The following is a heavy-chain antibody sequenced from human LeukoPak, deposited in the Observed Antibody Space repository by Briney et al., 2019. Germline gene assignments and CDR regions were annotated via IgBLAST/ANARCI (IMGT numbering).Heavy chain of an antibody. Sequence: SETLSLTGTASARSLSSRSYYWGWIRQPPGKGLEWTGSIYYSGSTYYNPSLKSRVTISIDTSKNQFSLKLNSVTAADTPEYYGAGRDLTPRPLGFDDWGQGTLVTVSS. D-gene: IGHD4-23*01. J-gene: IGHJ4*02. CDR1: ARSLSSRSYY. CDR3: AGRDLTPRPLGFDD. V-gene: IGHV4-39*01. CDR2: IYYSGST.